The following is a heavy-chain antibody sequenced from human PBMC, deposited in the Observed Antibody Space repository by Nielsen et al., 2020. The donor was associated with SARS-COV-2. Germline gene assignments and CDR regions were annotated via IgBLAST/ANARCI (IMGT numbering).Heavy chain of an antibody. CDR3: ARDRSDYDILTGYSNYGMDV. D-gene: IGHD3-9*01. CDR2: ISSSSSTI. V-gene: IGHV3-48*02. CDR1: GFTFSSYS. J-gene: IGHJ6*02. Sequence: GGSLRLSCAASGFTFSSYSMNWVRQAPGKGLEWVSYISSSSSTIYYADSVKGRFTISRDNAKNSLYLQMNSLRDEDTAVYYCARDRSDYDILTGYSNYGMDVWGQGTTVTVSS.